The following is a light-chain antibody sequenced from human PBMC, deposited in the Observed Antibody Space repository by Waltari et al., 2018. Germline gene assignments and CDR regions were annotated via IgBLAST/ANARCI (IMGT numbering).Light chain of an antibody. CDR1: PGPVTSGNF. J-gene: IGLJ2*01. CDR3: WLAYTGGIVV. Sequence: QAVVTQEPSLTVSPGGTVTLTCGSSPGPVTSGNFPYWLQQKPGQAPRTLVYDSYIRKSCTPPRFSATHVGGKAVLTLSGAQAEDEAKYYCWLAYTGGIVVFGGGTELAVL. V-gene: IGLV7-46*01. CDR2: DSY.